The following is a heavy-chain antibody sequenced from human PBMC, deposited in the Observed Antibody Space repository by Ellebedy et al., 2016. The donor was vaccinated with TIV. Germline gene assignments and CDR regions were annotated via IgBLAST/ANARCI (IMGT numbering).Heavy chain of an antibody. CDR3: ARMGLKSGSQKGGFDL. CDR2: INFSGGRA. V-gene: IGHV1-46*02. CDR1: GYIFYTYY. J-gene: IGHJ3*01. D-gene: IGHD1-26*01. Sequence: ASVKVSCKASGYIFYTYYIHWVRQAPGQGLEWMGMINFSGGRATYAQDVQGRVTMTRDTSTSTVFMELSSLRSEDTAVYYCARMGLKSGSQKGGFDLWGQGTMLTVSS.